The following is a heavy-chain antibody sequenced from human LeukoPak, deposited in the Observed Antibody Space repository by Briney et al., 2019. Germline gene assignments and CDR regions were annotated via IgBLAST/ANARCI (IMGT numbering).Heavy chain of an antibody. CDR1: GFTFSHSW. CDR2: IKEDGSSQ. V-gene: IGHV3-7*03. Sequence: GGSLRLSCVASGFTFSHSWMTWVRQAPGKGLEWVGHIKEDGSSQNYADSVKGRFTISRDNAKSSLHLQMNGLRAEDTAVYYCAKVGAYIVGVPGHFDYWGQGTLVTVSS. J-gene: IGHJ4*02. CDR3: AKVGAYIVGVPGHFDY. D-gene: IGHD1-26*01.